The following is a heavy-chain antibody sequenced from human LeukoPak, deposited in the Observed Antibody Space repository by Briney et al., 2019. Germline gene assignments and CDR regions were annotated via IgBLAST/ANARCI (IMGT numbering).Heavy chain of an antibody. Sequence: ASVKVSCKASGYTFTSYGISWVRQAPGQGLEWMGWISAYNGNTNYAQKLQGRVTMTTDTSTSTAYMELRSLRSDDTAVYYCARGRWYDILTGQNWFDPWGQGTLVTVSS. J-gene: IGHJ5*02. CDR1: GYTFTSYG. D-gene: IGHD3-9*01. CDR3: ARGRWYDILTGQNWFDP. CDR2: ISAYNGNT. V-gene: IGHV1-18*01.